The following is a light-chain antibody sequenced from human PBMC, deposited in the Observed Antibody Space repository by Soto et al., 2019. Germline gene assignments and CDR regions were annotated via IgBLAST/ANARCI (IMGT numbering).Light chain of an antibody. Sequence: DIQMTQSPSSLSASVGDRVTITCRASQGISNYLAWYQQKPGKVPKLLIYAASTLQSGVPSRFTCSGSATDFSLTISSLQPEVVATYYCLKYNSAPWTFGQWTKVEIK. V-gene: IGKV1-27*01. J-gene: IGKJ1*01. CDR1: QGISNY. CDR2: AAS. CDR3: LKYNSAPWT.